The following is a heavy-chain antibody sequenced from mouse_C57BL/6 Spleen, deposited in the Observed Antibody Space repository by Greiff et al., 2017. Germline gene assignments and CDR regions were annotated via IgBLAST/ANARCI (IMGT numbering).Heavy chain of an antibody. CDR1: GYSITSGYD. Sequence: DVKLQESGPGMVKPSQSLSLTCTVTGYSITSGYDWHWIRHFPGNKLEWMGYISYSGGTNYNPSLKSRISITHDTSKNPFFLKLNAVTTEDTATXYCASVELYYGSSYGFAYWGQGTLVTVSA. D-gene: IGHD1-1*01. V-gene: IGHV3-1*01. J-gene: IGHJ3*01. CDR2: ISYSGGT. CDR3: ASVELYYGSSYGFAY.